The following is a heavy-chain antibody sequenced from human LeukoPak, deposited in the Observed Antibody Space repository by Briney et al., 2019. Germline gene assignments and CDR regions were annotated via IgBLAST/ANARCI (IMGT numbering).Heavy chain of an antibody. CDR1: GYTFTRYF. Sequence: GASVKVSCKASGYTFTRYFMHWVRQAPGQGLEWMGIINPSDGSTNYAQNFQGRVTMTRDTSTSTVYMELSSLRSEDTAVYYCARDRAYCGGDCYPDMYYYYYYYMDVWGKGTTVTISS. D-gene: IGHD2-21*02. J-gene: IGHJ6*03. CDR2: INPSDGST. V-gene: IGHV1-46*01. CDR3: ARDRAYCGGDCYPDMYYYYYYYMDV.